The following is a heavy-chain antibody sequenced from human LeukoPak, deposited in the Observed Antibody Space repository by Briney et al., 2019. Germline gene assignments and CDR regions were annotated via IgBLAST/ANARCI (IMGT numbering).Heavy chain of an antibody. CDR2: ISYDGSNK. Sequence: PGRSLRLSCAASGFTFSSYAMHWVRQAPGKGLEWVAVISYDGSNKYYADSVKGRFTIPRDNSKNTLYLQMNSLRAEDTAVYYCARDSGSLPPYFDYWGQGTLVTVSS. J-gene: IGHJ4*02. CDR1: GFTFSSYA. CDR3: ARDSGSLPPYFDY. D-gene: IGHD1-26*01. V-gene: IGHV3-30-3*01.